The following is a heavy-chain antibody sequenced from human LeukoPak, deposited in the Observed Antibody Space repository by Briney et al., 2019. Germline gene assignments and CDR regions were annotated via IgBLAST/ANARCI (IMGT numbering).Heavy chain of an antibody. CDR2: IKQDGSEK. J-gene: IGHJ4*02. CDR3: ATHPKITMVNI. V-gene: IGHV3-7*01. CDR1: GFTFSTYW. D-gene: IGHD3-10*01. Sequence: GGSLRLSCAASGFTFSTYWVTWVRQAPGKGLEWLANIKQDGSEKYYVDSVKGRFTISRDNAKNSLYLQMNSLRAEDTAVYYCATHPKITMVNIWGQGTLVTVSS.